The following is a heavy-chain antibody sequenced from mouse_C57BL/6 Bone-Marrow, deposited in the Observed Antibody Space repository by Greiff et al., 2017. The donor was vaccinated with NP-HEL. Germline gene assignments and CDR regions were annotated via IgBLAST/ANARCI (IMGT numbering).Heavy chain of an antibody. V-gene: IGHV5-6*01. CDR1: GFTFSSYG. D-gene: IGHD1-1*01. CDR3: ARRPSPLGSSPHWYFDV. Sequence: EVQGVESGGDLVKPGGSLKLSCAASGFTFSSYGMSWVRQTPDKRLEWVATISSGGSYTYYPDSVKGRFTISRDNAKNTLYLQMSSLKSEDTAMYYCARRPSPLGSSPHWYFDVWGTGTTVTVSS. CDR2: ISSGGSYT. J-gene: IGHJ1*03.